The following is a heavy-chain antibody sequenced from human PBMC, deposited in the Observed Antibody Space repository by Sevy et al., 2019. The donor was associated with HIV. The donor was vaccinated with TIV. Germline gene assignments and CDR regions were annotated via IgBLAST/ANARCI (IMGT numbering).Heavy chain of an antibody. Sequence: GGSLRLSCAASGFTVSSNYMSWVRQAPGKGLEWVSVIYSGGSTYYADSVKGRIIISRDNSKNTLYLQMNSLRAEDTAVYYCARGRGTGYSYGFDYWGQGTLVTVSS. D-gene: IGHD5-18*01. V-gene: IGHV3-66*01. CDR3: ARGRGTGYSYGFDY. CDR1: GFTVSSNY. CDR2: IYSGGST. J-gene: IGHJ4*02.